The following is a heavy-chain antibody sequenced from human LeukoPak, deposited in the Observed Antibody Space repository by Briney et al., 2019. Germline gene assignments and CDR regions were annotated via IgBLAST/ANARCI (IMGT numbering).Heavy chain of an antibody. Sequence: GGSLRLSCAASGFIFSSYAMSWVRQAPGKGLEWVSTISGSGGSTYYADSVKGRFTISRDNSKSTLYLQMNSLRAEDTAVYYCAKDREPFDYWGQGTLVTVSS. CDR1: GFIFSSYA. J-gene: IGHJ4*02. CDR2: ISGSGGST. CDR3: AKDREPFDY. D-gene: IGHD1-26*01. V-gene: IGHV3-23*01.